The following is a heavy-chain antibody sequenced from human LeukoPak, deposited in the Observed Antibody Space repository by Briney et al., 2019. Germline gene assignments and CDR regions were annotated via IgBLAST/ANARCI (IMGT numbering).Heavy chain of an antibody. CDR3: AKDYYDSSGYPDY. D-gene: IGHD3-22*01. CDR2: ISWNSGSI. CDR1: GFTFDDYA. Sequence: GGSLRLSCAASGFTFDDYAMHWVRQAPGKGLEWVSGISWNSGSIGYADSVKGRFTISRDNAKNSLYLQMNSLRAEDTALYYCAKDYYDSSGYPDYWGQGTLVTVSS. V-gene: IGHV3-9*01. J-gene: IGHJ4*02.